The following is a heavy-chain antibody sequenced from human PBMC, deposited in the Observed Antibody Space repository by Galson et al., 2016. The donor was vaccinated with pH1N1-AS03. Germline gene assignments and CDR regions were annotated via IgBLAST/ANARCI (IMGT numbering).Heavy chain of an antibody. CDR3: AREEGGFGSNWLQTDAFDI. CDR1: GFTFSSYA. D-gene: IGHD6-13*01. Sequence: SLRLSCAASGFTFSSYAMYWVRQAPGKGLEYVSAISGNGVSTYYANSVKGRFTISRDNSKNTLYLQMGSLRAEDMAMYYCAREEGGFGSNWLQTDAFDIWGQGTMVTVSS. CDR2: ISGNGVST. V-gene: IGHV3-64*01. J-gene: IGHJ3*02.